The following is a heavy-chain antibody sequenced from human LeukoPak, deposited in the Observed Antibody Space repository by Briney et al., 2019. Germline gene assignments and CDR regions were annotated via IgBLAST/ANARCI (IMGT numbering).Heavy chain of an antibody. Sequence: GGSLRLSCAASGFTFSSYWMSWVRQAPGKGREWVANIKQDGSEKYYVDSVKGRFTISRDNAKNSLYLQMNSLRAEDTAVYYCARDREYYYDSDFDYWGQGTLVTVSS. V-gene: IGHV3-7*01. CDR3: ARDREYYYDSDFDY. J-gene: IGHJ4*02. CDR2: IKQDGSEK. D-gene: IGHD3-22*01. CDR1: GFTFSSYW.